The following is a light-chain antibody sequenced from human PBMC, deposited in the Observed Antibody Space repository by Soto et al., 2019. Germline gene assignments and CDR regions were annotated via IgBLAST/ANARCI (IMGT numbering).Light chain of an antibody. CDR3: QKLDNFPLT. CDR1: QGISSS. Sequence: DIQLTQSPSFLSAMVGDRVTITCRARQGISSSLGWYQQKPGEAPKHLIYAASAMQSGVPPRFSGSGSGTEFTLTISSLQPEDFASYYCQKLDNFPLTFGQGTRLEIK. V-gene: IGKV1-9*01. CDR2: AAS. J-gene: IGKJ5*01.